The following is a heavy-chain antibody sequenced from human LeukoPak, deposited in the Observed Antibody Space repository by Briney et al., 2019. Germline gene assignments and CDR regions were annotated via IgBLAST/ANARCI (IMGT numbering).Heavy chain of an antibody. CDR1: GVPIGSSS. D-gene: IGHD3-3*02. CDR3: ARFTAFNYYYAMDV. J-gene: IGHJ6*01. CDR2: IYKTGTT. V-gene: IGHV4-59*01. Sequence: PWTTQSPTVTVPGVPIGSSSWRSARQSPRKGLEWIASIYKTGTTKYNPSLKSRVTISPGASIQQGWSLRLSSVTTADTSVYFCARFTAFNYYYAMDVWGQGTTLTVAS.